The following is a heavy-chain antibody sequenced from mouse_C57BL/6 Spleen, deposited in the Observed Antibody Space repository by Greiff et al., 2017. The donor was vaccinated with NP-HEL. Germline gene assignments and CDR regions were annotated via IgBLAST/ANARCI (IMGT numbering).Heavy chain of an antibody. Sequence: EVKLVESGGGLVQPGGSLKLSCAASGFTFSDYYMYWVRQTPEKRLEWVAYISNGGGSTYYPDTVKGRFTISRDNAKNTLYLQMSRLKSEDTAMYYCARQYDSFYAMDYWGQGTSVTVSS. CDR2: ISNGGGST. J-gene: IGHJ4*01. V-gene: IGHV5-12*01. CDR1: GFTFSDYY. CDR3: ARQYDSFYAMDY. D-gene: IGHD2-4*01.